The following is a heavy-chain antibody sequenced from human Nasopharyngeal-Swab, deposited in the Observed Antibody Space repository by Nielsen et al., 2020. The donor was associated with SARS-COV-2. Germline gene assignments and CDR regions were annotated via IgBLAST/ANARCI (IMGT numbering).Heavy chain of an antibody. J-gene: IGHJ5*02. Sequence: VRQAPGKGLEWVGRARDKANRYTTEYAASVKGRFTISRDDSKNSLYLQMNSLRAEDTAVYYCARQTSFGDWFDPWGQGTLVTVSS. V-gene: IGHV3-72*01. D-gene: IGHD2/OR15-2a*01. CDR3: ARQTSFGDWFDP. CDR2: ARDKANRYTT.